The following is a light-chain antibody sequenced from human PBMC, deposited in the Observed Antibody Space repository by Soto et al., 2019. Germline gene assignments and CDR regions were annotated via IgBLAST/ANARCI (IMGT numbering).Light chain of an antibody. V-gene: IGKV1-5*01. Sequence: DIQMTQSPSTLSASVGDRVTITCRASQTISNWLAWYQQKPGKDPKVLIFDASTLDGGVPSRFSGRRSGTDFAINISSLQPSDFATYYCQQYNTYPLTFGGGTKVEI. CDR1: QTISNW. CDR2: DAS. CDR3: QQYNTYPLT. J-gene: IGKJ4*01.